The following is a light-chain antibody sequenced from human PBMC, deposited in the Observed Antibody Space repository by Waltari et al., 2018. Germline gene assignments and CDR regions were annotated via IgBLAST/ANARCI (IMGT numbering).Light chain of an antibody. V-gene: IGLV2-14*01. Sequence: QSALTQPASVSGSPGQSITISCTGTSSDVGVYNYVSWYQPHPGKAPKLMIYEVSNRPPGVSNRFSGSKSGNTASLTISGLQAEDEADYYCSSYTSSSTRVFGTGTKVTVL. J-gene: IGLJ1*01. CDR1: SSDVGVYNY. CDR3: SSYTSSSTRV. CDR2: EVS.